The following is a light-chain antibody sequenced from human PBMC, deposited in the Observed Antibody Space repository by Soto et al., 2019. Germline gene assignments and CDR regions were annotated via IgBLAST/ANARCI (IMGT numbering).Light chain of an antibody. CDR1: QSVDSVY. V-gene: IGKV3-20*01. J-gene: IGKJ2*01. CDR2: GAS. CDR3: QQYDTSPPRYT. Sequence: EIVLTQSPGTLSLSPGEIATLSFSASQSVDSVYLTWYQQKPGQAPRLLIYGASTRAAGIPSRFSGSGSGTDFTLTISRLEPEDFAVYYCQQYDTSPPRYTFGQGTKVDIK.